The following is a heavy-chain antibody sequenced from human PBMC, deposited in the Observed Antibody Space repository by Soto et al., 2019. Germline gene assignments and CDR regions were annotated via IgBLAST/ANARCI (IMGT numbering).Heavy chain of an antibody. CDR2: INHSGST. CDR1: GGSFSGYS. J-gene: IGHJ6*02. CDR3: ARELGYCSSTSCYIRYYYGMDV. D-gene: IGHD2-2*02. V-gene: IGHV4-34*01. Sequence: SDTLSLTCAAYGGSFSGYSWSWIRQPPGKGMEWIGEINHSGSTNYNPSLKSRVTISVDTSKNQFSLKLSSVTAADTAVYYCARELGYCSSTSCYIRYYYGMDVWGQGTTVTVS.